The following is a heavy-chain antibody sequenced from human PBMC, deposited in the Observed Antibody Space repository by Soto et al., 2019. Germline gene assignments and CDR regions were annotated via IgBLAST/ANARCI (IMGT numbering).Heavy chain of an antibody. Sequence: GESLKISCKCSGYSFTSYWIGWVRQMPGKGLEWMGIIYPGDSDTRYSPSFQGQVTISADKSISTAYLQWSSLKASDTAMYYCARHSSSPLDYSYYGMDVWGQGTTVTV. V-gene: IGHV5-51*01. D-gene: IGHD6-13*01. CDR1: GYSFTSYW. CDR3: ARHSSSPLDYSYYGMDV. J-gene: IGHJ6*02. CDR2: IYPGDSDT.